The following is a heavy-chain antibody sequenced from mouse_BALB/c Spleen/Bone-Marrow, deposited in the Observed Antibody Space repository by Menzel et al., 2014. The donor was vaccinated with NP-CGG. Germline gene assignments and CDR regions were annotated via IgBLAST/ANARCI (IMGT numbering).Heavy chain of an antibody. CDR3: TRSGNYLFAY. Sequence: VKLVESGAELVKPGASVRLSCKASGYTSTNYYMYWAKQRPGQGLEWIGEINPSNGGTNFNEKFKSKATLTVDKSSNTTYMRLSSLTSEDSAVYYCTRSGNYLFAYWGQGTLVTVSA. CDR2: INPSNGGT. CDR1: GYTSTNYY. V-gene: IGHV1S81*02. J-gene: IGHJ3*01. D-gene: IGHD2-1*01.